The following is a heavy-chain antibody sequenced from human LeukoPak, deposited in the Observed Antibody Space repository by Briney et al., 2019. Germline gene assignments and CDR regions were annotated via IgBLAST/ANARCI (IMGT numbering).Heavy chain of an antibody. CDR3: ARGHWSGYYKYWFDP. Sequence: GASLHISCKGSGYSFTSYWIGWVRQLPGKGLEWMGIIYPGDSDTRYSPSFQGQVTISADKSISTAYLQWSSLKASYTAMYYCARGHWSGYYKYWFDPWGQGTLVTVSS. CDR2: IYPGDSDT. J-gene: IGHJ5*02. D-gene: IGHD3-3*01. CDR1: GYSFTSYW. V-gene: IGHV5-51*01.